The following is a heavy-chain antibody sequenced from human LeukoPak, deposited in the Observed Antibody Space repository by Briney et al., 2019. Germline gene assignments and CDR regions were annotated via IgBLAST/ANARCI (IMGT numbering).Heavy chain of an antibody. D-gene: IGHD3-10*01. V-gene: IGHV4-4*07. J-gene: IGHJ4*02. CDR1: GGSISSYY. CDR2: IYTSGST. Sequence: SETLSPTCTVSGGSISSYYWSWIRQPARKGLEWIGRIYTSGSTNYNPSLKRRVTMSVDTSKNQFSLKLSSVTAADTAVYYCARDRAGESLVYFDYWGQGTLVTVSS. CDR3: ARDRAGESLVYFDY.